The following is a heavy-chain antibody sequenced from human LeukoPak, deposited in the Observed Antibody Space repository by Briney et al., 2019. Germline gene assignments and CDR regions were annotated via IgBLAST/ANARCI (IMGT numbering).Heavy chain of an antibody. J-gene: IGHJ6*02. V-gene: IGHV1-8*01. CDR2: MNPNNGNT. CDR3: AICFYYYGLDV. Sequence: GASVNVSCKASGYTFTRYDINWVRQAPGQGLDWMGWMNPNNGNTGYAQKFQGRVTMTRSTSIDTAYMELNTLTSDDTAAYYCAICFYYYGLDVWGQGTTVTVSS. CDR1: GYTFTRYD. D-gene: IGHD3-16*01.